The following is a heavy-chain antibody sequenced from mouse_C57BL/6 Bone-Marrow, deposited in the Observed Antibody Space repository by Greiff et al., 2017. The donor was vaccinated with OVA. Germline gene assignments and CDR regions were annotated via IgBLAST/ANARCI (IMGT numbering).Heavy chain of an antibody. V-gene: IGHV10-1*01. CDR3: VSRYYGNRYAMDY. Sequence: EVQLVESGGGLVQPKGSLKLSCAASGFSFNTYAMNWVRQAPGKGLEWVARIRSKSNNYATYYADSVKDRFTISRDDSESMLYLQMNNLKTEDTAMYYCVSRYYGNRYAMDYWGQGTSVTVSS. J-gene: IGHJ4*01. CDR1: GFSFNTYA. CDR2: IRSKSNNYAT. D-gene: IGHD2-1*01.